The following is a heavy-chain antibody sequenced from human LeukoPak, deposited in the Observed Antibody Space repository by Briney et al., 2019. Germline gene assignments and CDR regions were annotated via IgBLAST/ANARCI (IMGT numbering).Heavy chain of an antibody. CDR1: GFIFSGYS. D-gene: IGHD6-19*01. V-gene: IGHV3-48*01. Sequence: GGSLRLSCAASGFIFSGYSMIWVRQAPGKGLEWVSYITSSGGTIYYADSVKGRFTISTDNAKNSLYLQMNSLRAEDTAVYYCARVYSSGWYGDYWGQGTLVTVSS. J-gene: IGHJ4*02. CDR2: ITSSGGTI. CDR3: ARVYSSGWYGDY.